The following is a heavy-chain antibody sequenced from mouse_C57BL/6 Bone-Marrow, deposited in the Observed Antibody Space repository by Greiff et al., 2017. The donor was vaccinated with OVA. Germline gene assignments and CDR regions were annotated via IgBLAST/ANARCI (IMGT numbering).Heavy chain of an antibody. CDR1: GYTFTSYW. D-gene: IGHD2-4*01. CDR3: ARGDYDSGQK. CDR2: IYPSDSYT. V-gene: IGHV1-59*01. Sequence: QVQLQQPGAELVRPGTSVKLSCKASGYTFTSYWMHWVEQRPGQGLEWIGVIYPSDSYTNYNQKFKGKATLTVDTSSSTAYMQLSSLTSEDSAVYYCARGDYDSGQKWGQGTTLTVSS. J-gene: IGHJ2*01.